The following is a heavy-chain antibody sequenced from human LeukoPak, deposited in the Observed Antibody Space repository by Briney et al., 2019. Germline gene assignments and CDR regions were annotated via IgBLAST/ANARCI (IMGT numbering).Heavy chain of an antibody. V-gene: IGHV4-61*02. CDR3: ARRGTGTTPYFDY. J-gene: IGHJ4*02. D-gene: IGHD1-7*01. CDR2: IYSSGST. CDR1: GGSISSGNSY. Sequence: PSETLSLTCSVSGGSISSGNSYWSWVRQPAGKGLEWIGRIYSSGSTNYNPSLKSRVTISLDTSKNHFSLRLSSVTAADTAVYFCARRGTGTTPYFDYWGQGTLVTVSS.